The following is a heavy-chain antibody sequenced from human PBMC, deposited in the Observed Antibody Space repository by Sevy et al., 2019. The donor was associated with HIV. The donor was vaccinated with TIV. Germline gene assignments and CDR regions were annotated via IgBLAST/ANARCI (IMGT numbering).Heavy chain of an antibody. CDR1: GYSISNGYY. D-gene: IGHD6-25*01. CDR3: ARHSGWISYHYMDV. V-gene: IGHV4-38-2*01. CDR2: IYHSGST. Sequence: SETLSLTCAVSGYSISNGYYWGCIRQPPGKGLEWIGTIYHSGSTYYNPSLKSRVTISVDTSKNQFSLELSSVTAADTAVYYCARHSGWISYHYMDVWGKGTTVTVSS. J-gene: IGHJ6*03.